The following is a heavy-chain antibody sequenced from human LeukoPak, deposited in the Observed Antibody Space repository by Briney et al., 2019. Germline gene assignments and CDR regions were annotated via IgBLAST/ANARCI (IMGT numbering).Heavy chain of an antibody. D-gene: IGHD6-19*01. Sequence: GGSLRLSCAASGFTFSSYFMNWVRQAPGKGLEWVSSISSSSSYIYYADSVKGRFTISRDNAKNSLYLQMNSLRAEDTAVYYCARVSSGWYPGAFDIWGQGTMVTVSS. CDR3: ARVSSGWYPGAFDI. CDR2: ISSSSSYI. V-gene: IGHV3-21*01. CDR1: GFTFSSYF. J-gene: IGHJ3*02.